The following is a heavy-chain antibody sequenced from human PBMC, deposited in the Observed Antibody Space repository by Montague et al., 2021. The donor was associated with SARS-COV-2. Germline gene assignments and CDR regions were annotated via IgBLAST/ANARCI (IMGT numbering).Heavy chain of an antibody. CDR2: IYHTGSS. Sequence: SETLSLTCDVSGGSISSTNWWSWVRQSPGKGLEWIGEIYHTGSSNYKPSLQSRVSISIDTSKDQFSLKLSSVTVADTAVYYCATTVGRVGSDSWGQGTLVTVSS. D-gene: IGHD1-26*01. CDR3: ATTVGRVGSDS. J-gene: IGHJ4*02. CDR1: GGSISSTNW. V-gene: IGHV4-4*02.